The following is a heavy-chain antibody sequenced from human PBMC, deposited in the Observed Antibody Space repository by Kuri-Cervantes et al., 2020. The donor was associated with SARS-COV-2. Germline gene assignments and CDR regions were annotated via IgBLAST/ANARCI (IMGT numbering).Heavy chain of an antibody. D-gene: IGHD2-15*01. CDR2: IDNSGNT. CDR1: GGSISDYY. J-gene: IGHJ6*01. V-gene: IGHV4-59*12. Sequence: SETLSLTCTVSGGSISDYYWSWIRQPPGKGLEWIAYIDNSGNTNYNPSLKSRVTISVDTSKNQFSLKLSSVTAADTAVYYCAREVGGCSGGSCYSVLYGMDVWGQGTMVTVSS. CDR3: AREVGGCSGGSCYSVLYGMDV.